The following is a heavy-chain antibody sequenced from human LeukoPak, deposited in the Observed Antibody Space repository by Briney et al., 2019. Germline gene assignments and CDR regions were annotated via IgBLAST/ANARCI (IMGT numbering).Heavy chain of an antibody. CDR1: GYTFTSYC. J-gene: IGHJ4*02. D-gene: IGHD4-17*01. CDR2: ISAYNGNT. V-gene: IGHV1-18*01. Sequence: ASVKVSCKASGYTFTSYCISWVRQAPGQGLEWMGWISAYNGNTNYAQKLQGRVTMTTDTSTSTAYMELRSLRSDDTAVYYCARDPPLPDYGDYNPFGYWGQGTLVTVSS. CDR3: ARDPPLPDYGDYNPFGY.